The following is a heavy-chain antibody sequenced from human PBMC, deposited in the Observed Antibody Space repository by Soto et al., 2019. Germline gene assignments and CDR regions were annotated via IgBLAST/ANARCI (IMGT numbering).Heavy chain of an antibody. CDR2: ISSGGSHI. J-gene: IGHJ5*02. Sequence: EVQLVESGGDLVKPGGSLILSCAASGFTFSSYAINWVRQAPGKGLEWVSSISSGGSHIYYAASVKGRFTISRDNANNLLFLQMNSLRADDTAVYYCARGERDLSDTRGRAWGQGTLVTVST. D-gene: IGHD3-22*01. CDR3: ARGERDLSDTRGRA. V-gene: IGHV3-21*02. CDR1: GFTFSSYA.